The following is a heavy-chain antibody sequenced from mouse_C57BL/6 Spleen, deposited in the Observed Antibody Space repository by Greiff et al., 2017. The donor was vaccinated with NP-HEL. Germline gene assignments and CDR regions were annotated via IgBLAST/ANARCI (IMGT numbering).Heavy chain of an antibody. CDR1: GYSITSDY. Sequence: EVQLVESGPGLAKPSQTLSLTCSVTGYSITSDYLNWIRQFPGNKLEYMGYISNSGRTYYNPSLKSRISKTRDTSKNQYYLQLNSVTTEDTATYYCARHSNFFDYWGQGTTLTVSS. V-gene: IGHV3-8*01. CDR3: ARHSNFFDY. D-gene: IGHD2-5*01. J-gene: IGHJ2*01. CDR2: ISNSGRT.